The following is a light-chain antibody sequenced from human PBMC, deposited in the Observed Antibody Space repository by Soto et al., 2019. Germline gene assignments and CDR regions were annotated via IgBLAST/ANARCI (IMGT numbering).Light chain of an antibody. J-gene: IGKJ4*01. Sequence: DIQMTQSPSTLSASVGDRVIITCRASQSISSWLAWYQQKPGKAPKLLIYKASSLESGVPSRFSGSGSETAFTLTICSLQPHCFATYYFQQHSIYPLTFGGGTKVEV. CDR2: KAS. CDR1: QSISSW. V-gene: IGKV1-5*03. CDR3: QQHSIYPLT.